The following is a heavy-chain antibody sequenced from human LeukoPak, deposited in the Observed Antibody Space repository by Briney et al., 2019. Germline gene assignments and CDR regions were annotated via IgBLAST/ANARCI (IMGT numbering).Heavy chain of an antibody. CDR3: ARGPIVVVPAAGGYYFDY. V-gene: IGHV4-34*01. CDR1: GGSFSGYY. D-gene: IGHD2-2*01. J-gene: IGHJ4*02. Sequence: SETLSLTCAVYGGSFSGYYWSWIRQPPGKGLEWIGEINHSGSTNYNPSLKSRVIISVDTSKNQFSLKLSSVTAADTAVYYCARGPIVVVPAAGGYYFDYWGQGTLVTVSS. CDR2: INHSGST.